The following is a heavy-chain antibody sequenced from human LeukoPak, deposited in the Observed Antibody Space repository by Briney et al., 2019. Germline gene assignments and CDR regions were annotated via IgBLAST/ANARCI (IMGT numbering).Heavy chain of an antibody. CDR2: ISAYNGNT. D-gene: IGHD1-1*01. CDR1: GYTFTKYG. CDR3: AKIPKLEPSGL. V-gene: IGHV1-18*01. J-gene: IGHJ4*02. Sequence: ASVKVSCKTSGYTFTKYGISWLRQAPGQGLEWMGWISAYNGNTNYAQKVQGRVTMTTDTSTSTAYMELRSLRSDDTVVYYCAKIPKLEPSGLWGQGTLVTVSS.